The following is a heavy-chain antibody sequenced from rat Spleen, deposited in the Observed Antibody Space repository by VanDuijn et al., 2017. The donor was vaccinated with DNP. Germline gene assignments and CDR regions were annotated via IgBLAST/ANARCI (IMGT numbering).Heavy chain of an antibody. Sequence: EVQLVESGGGLVQPGNSLKLSCAASGFTFSDYAMAWVRQSPKKGLEWVATIIYDGSSTYYRDSVKGRFTISRDNAQSTLYLQMDSLRSEDTATYYCARHRTIMPYYYVMDAWGQGASVTVSS. CDR2: IIYDGSST. V-gene: IGHV5-17*01. D-gene: IGHD1-12*01. CDR3: ARHRTIMPYYYVMDA. CDR1: GFTFSDYA. J-gene: IGHJ4*01.